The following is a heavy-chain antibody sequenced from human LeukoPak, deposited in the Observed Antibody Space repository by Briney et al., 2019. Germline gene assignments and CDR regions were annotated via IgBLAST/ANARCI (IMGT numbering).Heavy chain of an antibody. CDR1: GFTFGSHW. V-gene: IGHV3-74*01. D-gene: IGHD2-2*01. Sequence: GGSLRLSCAASGFTFGSHWMHWVRQDPGKGLVWVSRINPDGKRTTYAHSVKGRFTISRVTAKNSVYLQMNSLRPADPALYFCARDSKEGRTKFDPWGQGTLVTVSS. CDR3: ARDSKEGRTKFDP. CDR2: INPDGKRT. J-gene: IGHJ5*02.